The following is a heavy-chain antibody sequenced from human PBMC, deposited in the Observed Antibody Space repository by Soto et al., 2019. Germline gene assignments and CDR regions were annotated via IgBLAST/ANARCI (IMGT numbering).Heavy chain of an antibody. CDR3: ARVVPGAEAWFGP. D-gene: IGHD2-2*01. CDR2: ISLYSDGT. CDR1: GYTFSNYG. Sequence: ASVKVSCKTSGYTFSNYGITWVRQAPGQPLEWLGWISLYSDGTNYAQKFQGRVSMTTDTSTTTAYMELRSLRSADTAVYYCARVVPGAEAWFGPWGQGTLVTVSS. V-gene: IGHV1-18*01. J-gene: IGHJ5*02.